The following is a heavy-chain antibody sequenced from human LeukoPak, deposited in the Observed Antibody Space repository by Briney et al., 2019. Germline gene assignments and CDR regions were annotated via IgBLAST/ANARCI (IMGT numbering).Heavy chain of an antibody. CDR1: GFTFSSYS. CDR3: ARDYCSSTSCYGRVYFQH. V-gene: IGHV3-21*01. CDR2: ISSSGSYI. Sequence: PGGSLRLSCAASGFTFSSYSMNWVRQAPGKGLEWVSSISSSGSYIYYADSLKGRFTISRDNAENSLYLQMNSLRAEDTAVYYCARDYCSSTSCYGRVYFQHWGQGTLVTVSS. D-gene: IGHD2-2*01. J-gene: IGHJ1*01.